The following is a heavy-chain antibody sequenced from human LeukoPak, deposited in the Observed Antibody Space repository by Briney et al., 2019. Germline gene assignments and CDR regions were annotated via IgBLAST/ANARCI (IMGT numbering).Heavy chain of an antibody. D-gene: IGHD6-6*01. J-gene: IGHJ6*03. CDR1: GFTFSSYG. V-gene: IGHV3-30*02. CDR3: AKPPSSSSPYYYYYYMDV. Sequence: GGSLRLSCAPSGFTFSSYGMHWVRQAPGKGLEWVAFIRYDGSNKYYADSVKGRFTISRDNSKNTLYLQMNSLRAEDTAVYYCAKPPSSSSPYYYYYYMDVWGKGTTVTVSS. CDR2: IRYDGSNK.